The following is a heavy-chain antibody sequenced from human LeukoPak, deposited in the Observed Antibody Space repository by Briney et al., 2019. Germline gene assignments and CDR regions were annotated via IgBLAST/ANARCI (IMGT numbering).Heavy chain of an antibody. Sequence: PSETLSLTCAVYGGSFSGYYWSWIRQPPGKGLEWIGEINHSGSTNYNPSLKSRVTISVDTSKNQFSLKLSSVTAADTAVCYCATTAAGTGDWFDPWGQGTLVTVSS. J-gene: IGHJ5*02. CDR3: ATTAAGTGDWFDP. CDR2: INHSGST. D-gene: IGHD6-13*01. CDR1: GGSFSGYY. V-gene: IGHV4-34*01.